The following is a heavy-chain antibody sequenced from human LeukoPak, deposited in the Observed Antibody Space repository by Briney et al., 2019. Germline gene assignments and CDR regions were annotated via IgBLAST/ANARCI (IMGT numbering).Heavy chain of an antibody. CDR3: ARGFDGTNAFDI. V-gene: IGHV3-23*01. D-gene: IGHD3-9*01. J-gene: IGHJ3*02. CDR1: GSTFSSYA. CDR2: ISDSGGST. Sequence: GGSLRLSCAASGSTFSSYAMNWVRQAPGKGLEWVSAISDSGGSTYYADSVKGRFTISRDNARNLLYLQMNSLRVEDTVIYYCARGFDGTNAFDIWGQGTMVTVS.